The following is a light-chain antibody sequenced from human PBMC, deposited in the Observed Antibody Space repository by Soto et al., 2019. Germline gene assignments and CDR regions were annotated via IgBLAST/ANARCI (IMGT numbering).Light chain of an antibody. V-gene: IGKV3-15*01. CDR1: QSVDID. CDR3: HQYHKWPPRYT. Sequence: EIVLTQSPGTLSLSPGERVSRSCRASQSVDIDVAGYQQKPGQAPRLLIYEASTTASDIPSRSSGSGSGTDFTLTISSLQSEEFAMYFGHQYHKWPPRYTFGQGTKVDIK. J-gene: IGKJ2*01. CDR2: EAS.